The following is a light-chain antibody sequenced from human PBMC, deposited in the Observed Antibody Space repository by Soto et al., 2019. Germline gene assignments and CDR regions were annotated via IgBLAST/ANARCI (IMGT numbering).Light chain of an antibody. CDR3: QDSSTSPWP. CDR1: QSVTSTY. CDR2: ATS. V-gene: IGKV3-20*01. Sequence: TQSPGTLSLSPGERATLSCRAVQSVTSTYMAWYQQKPGQAPRLLIYATSFRATGIPDRFRGSGSGTDFTLTISSLESEDSAVYYCQDSSTSPWPFGQGTKVEIK. J-gene: IGKJ1*01.